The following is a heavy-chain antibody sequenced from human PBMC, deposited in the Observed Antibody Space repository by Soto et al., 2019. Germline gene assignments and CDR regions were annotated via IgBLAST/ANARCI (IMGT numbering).Heavy chain of an antibody. CDR2: INRDGSRT. CDR1: GFISSSYW. CDR3: AGGVNGYLYVDY. J-gene: IGHJ4*02. V-gene: IGHV3-74*01. D-gene: IGHD3-16*01. Sequence: EVQLVESGGSVLQPGGSLRLSCAASGFISSSYWMHWVRHAPGKGLVWVSRINRDGSRTDYAYSVKGRFAVSRDNAKNRVLLQMNGLRADDTAVYYCAGGVNGYLYVDYWGQVTLVTVAS.